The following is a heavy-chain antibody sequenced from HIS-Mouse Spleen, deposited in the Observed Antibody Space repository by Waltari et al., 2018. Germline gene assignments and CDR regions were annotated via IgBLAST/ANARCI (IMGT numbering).Heavy chain of an antibody. J-gene: IGHJ2*01. D-gene: IGHD3-16*01. CDR1: GGSIRSGCYY. CDR2: IYYSGST. CDR3: ARAPIRGYWYFDL. Sequence: QVQLQESGPGLVKPSQTLSLTCTVSGGSIRSGCYYWSWIRQHPGKGLEWIGYIYYSGSTYYNPSLKSRVTISVDTSKNQFSLKLSSVTAADTAVYYCARAPIRGYWYFDLWGRGTLVTVSS. V-gene: IGHV4-31*03.